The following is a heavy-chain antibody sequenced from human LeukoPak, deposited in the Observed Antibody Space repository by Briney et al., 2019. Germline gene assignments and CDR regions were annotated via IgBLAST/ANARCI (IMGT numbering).Heavy chain of an antibody. J-gene: IGHJ4*02. V-gene: IGHV3-48*04. CDR3: ARVSRGYSGYDYSPDY. CDR2: ISSSSSTI. CDR1: GFTFSSYS. D-gene: IGHD5-12*01. Sequence: PGGSLRLSCAASGFTFSSYSMNWVRQAPGKGLEWVSYISSSSSTIYYADSVKGRFTISRDNAKNSLYLQMNSLRAEDTAVYYCARVSRGYSGYDYSPDYWGQGTLVTVSS.